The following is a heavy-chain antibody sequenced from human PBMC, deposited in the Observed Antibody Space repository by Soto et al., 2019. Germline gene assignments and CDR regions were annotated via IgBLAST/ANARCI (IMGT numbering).Heavy chain of an antibody. CDR2: INAGNGNT. CDR1: GYTFTSYA. Sequence: QVQLVQSGAEVKKPGASVKVSCKASGYTFTSYAMHWVRQAPGQRLEWMGWINAGNGNTKFSQKFQGRVTITRDTSASTAYMELSSLRSEDTAVYYCARAQNLEMATPWGQGTLVTVSS. CDR3: ARAQNLEMATP. J-gene: IGHJ4*02. V-gene: IGHV1-3*01. D-gene: IGHD5-12*01.